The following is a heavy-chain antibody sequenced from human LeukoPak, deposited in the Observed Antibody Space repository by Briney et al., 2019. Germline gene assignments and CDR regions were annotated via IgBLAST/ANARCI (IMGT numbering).Heavy chain of an antibody. CDR3: ARQPAATAAFDI. J-gene: IGHJ3*02. V-gene: IGHV4-59*08. D-gene: IGHD5-18*01. CDR2: IYYSGGDM. CDR1: GGSINNYY. Sequence: SETLSLTCTVSGGSINNYYWSWIRQPPGKGLEWIGYIYYSGGDMNYNPSLKSRLTISVDTSKNPISLMLTTMTAADTAVYYCARQPAATAAFDIWAQGTMVTVSS.